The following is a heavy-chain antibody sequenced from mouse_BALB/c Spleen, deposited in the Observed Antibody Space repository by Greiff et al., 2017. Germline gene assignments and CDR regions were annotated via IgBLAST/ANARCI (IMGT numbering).Heavy chain of an antibody. J-gene: IGHJ4*01. CDR3: ARARWLGSMDY. D-gene: IGHD2-3*01. Sequence: EVMLVESGPGLVKPSQSLSLTCTVTGYSITSDYAWNWIRQFPGNKLEWMGYISYSGSTSYNPSLKSRISITRDTSKNQFFLQLNSVTTEDTATYYCARARWLGSMDYWGQGTSVTVSS. CDR1: GYSITSDYA. CDR2: ISYSGST. V-gene: IGHV3-2*02.